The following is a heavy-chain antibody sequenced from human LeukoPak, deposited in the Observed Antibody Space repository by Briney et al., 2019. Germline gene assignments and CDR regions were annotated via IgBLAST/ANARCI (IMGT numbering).Heavy chain of an antibody. CDR2: INHSGST. CDR1: GGSFSGYY. J-gene: IGHJ4*02. CDR3: ARAARYTSSWYGY. Sequence: SETLSLTRAVYGGSFSGYYWSWIRQPPGKGLEWIGKINHSGSTNYNPSLKSRVTISVDTSKNQFSLKLSSVTAADTAVYYCARAARYTSSWYGYWGQGTLVTVSS. D-gene: IGHD6-13*01. V-gene: IGHV4-34*01.